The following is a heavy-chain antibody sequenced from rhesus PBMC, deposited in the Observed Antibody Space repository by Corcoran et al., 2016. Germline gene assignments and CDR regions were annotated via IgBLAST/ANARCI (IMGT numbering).Heavy chain of an antibody. Sequence: QVQLQESGPGLVKPSETLSLTCAVSGYSISSNYWSWIRQPSVKGLEWIGYIYGSSGSIYYNPSLKCGVTISADTSKNQFSLKLSSVTAADTAVYYCAKRIGSNYSPWGQGVLVTVSS. CDR1: GYSISSNY. J-gene: IGHJ4*01. D-gene: IGHD5-12*01. CDR3: AKRIGSNYSP. CDR2: IYGSSGSI. V-gene: IGHV4-147*01.